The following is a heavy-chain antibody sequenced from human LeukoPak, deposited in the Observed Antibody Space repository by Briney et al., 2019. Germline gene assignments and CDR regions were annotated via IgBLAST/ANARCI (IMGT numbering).Heavy chain of an antibody. Sequence: GASVKVSCKASGYTFTSYDINWVRQATRQGLEWMGWMNPNSGNTGYAQKFQGRVTMTRNTSISTAYMELSSLRSEDTAVYYCASAGWFGELYYYYYYSMDVWGQGTTVTVSS. V-gene: IGHV1-8*01. D-gene: IGHD3-10*01. CDR1: GYTFTSYD. CDR2: MNPNSGNT. CDR3: ASAGWFGELYYYYYYSMDV. J-gene: IGHJ6*02.